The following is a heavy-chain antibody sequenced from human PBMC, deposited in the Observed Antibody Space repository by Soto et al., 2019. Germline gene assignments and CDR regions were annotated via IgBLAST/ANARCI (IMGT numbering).Heavy chain of an antibody. Sequence: SETLSLTCTVTGGSISSSSYYWGWIRQPPGKGLEWIGSIYYSGSTYYNPSLKSRVTISVDTSKNQFSLKLSSVTAADTAVYYCARQSHYGSSWPFDYWGQGTLVTVSS. J-gene: IGHJ4*02. V-gene: IGHV4-39*01. D-gene: IGHD6-13*01. CDR2: IYYSGST. CDR1: GGSISSSSYY. CDR3: ARQSHYGSSWPFDY.